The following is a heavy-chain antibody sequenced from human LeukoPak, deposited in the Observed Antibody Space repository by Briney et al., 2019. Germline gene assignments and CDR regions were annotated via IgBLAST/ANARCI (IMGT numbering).Heavy chain of an antibody. CDR2: ISWNSGSI. CDR3: AKGSQYQLLSYYFDY. Sequence: GGSLRLSCAASGFTFDDYAMHWVRHAPGKGLEWVSGISWNSGSIGYADSVKGRFTISRDNAKNSLYLQMNSLRAEDTALYYCAKGSQYQLLSYYFDYWGQGTLVTVSS. V-gene: IGHV3-9*01. J-gene: IGHJ4*02. CDR1: GFTFDDYA. D-gene: IGHD2-2*01.